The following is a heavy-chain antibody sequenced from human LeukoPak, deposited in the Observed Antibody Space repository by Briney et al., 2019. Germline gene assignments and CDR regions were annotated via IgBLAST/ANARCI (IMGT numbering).Heavy chain of an antibody. CDR3: TRDQLRRSGRDYYYGMDV. CDR2: IRSKAYGGTT. CDR1: GFTFGDYA. D-gene: IGHD6-25*01. V-gene: IGHV3-49*04. Sequence: GGSLRLSCTASGFTFGDYAMSWVRQAPGKGLEWVGFIRSKAYGGTTEYAASVKGRFTISRDDSKSIAYLQMNSLKTEDTAVYYCTRDQLRRSGRDYYYGMDVWGQGTTVTVSS. J-gene: IGHJ6*02.